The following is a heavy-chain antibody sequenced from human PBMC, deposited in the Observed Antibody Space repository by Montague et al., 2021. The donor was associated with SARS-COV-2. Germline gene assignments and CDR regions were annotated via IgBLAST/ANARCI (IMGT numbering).Heavy chain of an antibody. CDR2: ISDGGST. CDR3: ARHYSATLPAVY. V-gene: IGHV4-59*08. J-gene: IGHJ4*02. D-gene: IGHD2-15*01. Sequence: SETLSLTCTVSGGSISSFYWSWFRQPPGKGLEWIGYISDGGSTNYNPSLTSRVTMSVDTSKNQFSLKVNSVTAADTAVYYCARHYSATLPAVYWGRGTLVTVSS. CDR1: GGSISSFY.